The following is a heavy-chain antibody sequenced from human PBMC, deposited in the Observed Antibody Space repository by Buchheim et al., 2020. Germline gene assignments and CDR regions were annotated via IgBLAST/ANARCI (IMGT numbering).Heavy chain of an antibody. CDR1: GGSFSGYY. V-gene: IGHV4-34*01. CDR2: INHSGST. D-gene: IGHD3-22*01. CDR3: ARAYYYDSSGYLYAFDI. Sequence: QVQLQQWGAGLLKPSETLSLTCAVYGGSFSGYYWSWMRQPPGKGLEWIGEINHSGSTNYNPSLKSRVTIPAHTSMNQSSLKLSSVTAADTAVYYCARAYYYDSSGYLYAFDIWGQGT. J-gene: IGHJ3*02.